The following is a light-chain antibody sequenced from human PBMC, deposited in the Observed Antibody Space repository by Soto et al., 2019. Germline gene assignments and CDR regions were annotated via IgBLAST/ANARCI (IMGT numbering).Light chain of an antibody. V-gene: IGLV1-44*01. CDR1: RSDTGSNS. J-gene: IGLJ1*01. Sequence: QSVLTQPPSASGTPGHTVIISCSGSRSDTGSNSVNWYQHLPGTAPNLLIYNNNQRPSGVPDRFSGSKSGTSASLAISGLQSEDEADYYCAAWDDSLTGPVFGTGTKVTVL. CDR3: AAWDDSLTGPV. CDR2: NNN.